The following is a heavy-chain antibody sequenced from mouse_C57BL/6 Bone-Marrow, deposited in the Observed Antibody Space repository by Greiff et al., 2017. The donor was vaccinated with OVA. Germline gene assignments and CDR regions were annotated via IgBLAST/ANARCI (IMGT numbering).Heavy chain of an antibody. CDR3: ARSFLYYYGSSLYAMDY. V-gene: IGHV8-12*01. D-gene: IGHD1-1*01. J-gene: IGHJ4*01. CDR1: GFSLSTSGMG. Sequence: QVTLKESGPGILQSSQTLSLTCSFSGFSLSTSGMGVSWIRQPSGKGLEWLAHIYWDDDKRYNPSLKSRLTISKDTSRNQVFLKITSVDTADTATYYCARSFLYYYGSSLYAMDYWGQGTSVTVSS. CDR2: IYWDDDK.